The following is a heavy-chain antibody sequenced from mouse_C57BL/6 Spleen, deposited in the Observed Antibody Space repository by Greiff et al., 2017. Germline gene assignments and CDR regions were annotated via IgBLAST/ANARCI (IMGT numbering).Heavy chain of an antibody. CDR2: INPNNGGT. J-gene: IGHJ4*01. Sequence: EVKLQESGPELVKPGASVKMSCKASGYTFTDYNMHWVKQSHGKSLEWIGYINPNNGGTSYNQKFKGKATLTVNKSSSTAYMELRSLTSEDSAVYYCASTLRLRAMDYWGQGTSVTVSS. CDR3: ASTLRLRAMDY. D-gene: IGHD3-2*02. CDR1: GYTFTDYN. V-gene: IGHV1-22*01.